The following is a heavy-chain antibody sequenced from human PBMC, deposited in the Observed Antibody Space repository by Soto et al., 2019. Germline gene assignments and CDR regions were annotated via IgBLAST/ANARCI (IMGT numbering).Heavy chain of an antibody. J-gene: IGHJ6*02. V-gene: IGHV1-8*01. CDR2: MNPNSGNT. CDR1: GYTFTSYD. CDR3: ASKGDYYDSSGYYPYYYYYYGMDV. Sequence: QVQLVQSGAEVKKPGASVKVSCKASGYTFTSYDINWVRQATGQGLEWMGWMNPNSGNTGYAQKFQGRVTMTRNTSISTAYMELSSLRSEDTAVYYCASKGDYYDSSGYYPYYYYYYGMDVWGQGTTVTVSS. D-gene: IGHD3-22*01.